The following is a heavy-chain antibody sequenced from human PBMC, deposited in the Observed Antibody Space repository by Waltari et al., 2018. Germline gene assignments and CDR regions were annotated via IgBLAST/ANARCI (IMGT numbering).Heavy chain of an antibody. CDR1: GFSFSTYR. V-gene: IGHV3-74*01. CDR3: GRGGAAPGTGDYYYGMDV. Sequence: EVQLVESGGGLVQPGGSLRLSCAASGFSFSTYRMHWVRQAPGKGLVGVACIKGGGRRSSDERSTSCAGSVEGRFTCSKDNAKNMLYLEMNSLRAEETALYYCGRGGAAPGTGDYYYGMDVWGQGTTVTVSS. CDR2: IKGGGRRSSDERST. D-gene: IGHD6-13*01. J-gene: IGHJ6*02.